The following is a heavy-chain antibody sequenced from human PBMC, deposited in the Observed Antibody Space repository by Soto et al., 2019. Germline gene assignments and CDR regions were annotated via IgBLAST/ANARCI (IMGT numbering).Heavy chain of an antibody. CDR3: ATVWFGEPQH. Sequence: QLQLQESGTGLVKPSETLSLTCTVSGGSISSSSYYWGWIRKPPGKGLEWIGSIYYSGSTYYNPSLKSRVTISVDTSKNQFSLKLSSVTAADTAVYYCATVWFGEPQHLGQGTLVTVSS. CDR2: IYYSGST. D-gene: IGHD3-10*01. J-gene: IGHJ1*01. V-gene: IGHV4-39*01. CDR1: GGSISSSSYY.